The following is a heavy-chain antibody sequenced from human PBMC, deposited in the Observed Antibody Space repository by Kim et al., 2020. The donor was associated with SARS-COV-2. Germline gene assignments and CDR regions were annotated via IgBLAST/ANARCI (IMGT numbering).Heavy chain of an antibody. Sequence: GGSLRLSCAASGFTFSSYDMHWVRQATGKGLEWVSAIGTAGDTYYPGSVKGRFTISRENAKNSLYLQMNSLRAGDTAVYYCARSWGGIFRYSSGWYGDWYFDYWGQGTLVTVSS. J-gene: IGHJ4*02. CDR3: ARSWGGIFRYSSGWYGDWYFDY. CDR1: GFTFSSYD. CDR2: IGTAGDT. V-gene: IGHV3-13*01. D-gene: IGHD6-19*01.